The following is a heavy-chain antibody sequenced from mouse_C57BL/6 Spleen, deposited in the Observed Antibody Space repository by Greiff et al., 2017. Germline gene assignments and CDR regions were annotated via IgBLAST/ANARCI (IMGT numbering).Heavy chain of an antibody. CDR3: TRGDGAWFAY. CDR1: GYTFTDYE. V-gene: IGHV1-15*01. J-gene: IGHJ3*01. D-gene: IGHD3-3*01. Sequence: QVQLQQSGAELVRPGASVTLSCKASGYTFTDYEMHWVKQTPVHGLEWIGALDPETGGTAYNQKFKGKAILTADKSSSTAYMELRSLTSEDSAVYYCTRGDGAWFAYWGQGTLVTVSA. CDR2: LDPETGGT.